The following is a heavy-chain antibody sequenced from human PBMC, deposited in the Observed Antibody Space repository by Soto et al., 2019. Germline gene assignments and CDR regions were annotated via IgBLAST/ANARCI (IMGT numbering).Heavy chain of an antibody. CDR1: GFTVSSNS. Sequence: EVQLVETGGGLIQPGGSLRLSCAASGFTVSSNSMSWVRQAPGKGLEWVSVIYSGGSTYYADSVKGRFTISRDNSKNTLYLQMNSLRAEDTAVYYCARDRDYGDYAGFGDAFDIWGQGTMVTVSS. CDR3: ARDRDYGDYAGFGDAFDI. V-gene: IGHV3-53*02. D-gene: IGHD4-17*01. J-gene: IGHJ3*02. CDR2: IYSGGST.